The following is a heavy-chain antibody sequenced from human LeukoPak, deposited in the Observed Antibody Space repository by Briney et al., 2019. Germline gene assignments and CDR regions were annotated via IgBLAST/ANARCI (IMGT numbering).Heavy chain of an antibody. V-gene: IGHV1-46*01. D-gene: IGHD6-13*01. CDR3: ARENSSSWYLDAFDI. J-gene: IGHJ3*02. CDR1: GYTFTSYY. CDR2: INPSGGST. Sequence: GASVKVSCKASGYTFTSYYMHWVRQAPGQGLEWMGIINPSGGSTSYAQKFQGRVTMTRDTSTSTVYMELSSLRSEDTAVYYCARENSSSWYLDAFDIWGQGTMVTVSS.